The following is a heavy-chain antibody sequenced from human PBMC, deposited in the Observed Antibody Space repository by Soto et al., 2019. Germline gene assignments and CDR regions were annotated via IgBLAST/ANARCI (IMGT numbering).Heavy chain of an antibody. J-gene: IGHJ5*02. Sequence: SETLSLTCAVYGGSFSGYYWSWIRQPPGKGLEWIGEINHSGSTNYNPSLKSRVTISVDTSKNQFSLKLSSVTAADTAVYYCARARGLRFLEWSPRGTEFDPWGQGTLVTVSS. CDR3: ARARGLRFLEWSPRGTEFDP. D-gene: IGHD3-3*01. CDR1: GGSFSGYY. CDR2: INHSGST. V-gene: IGHV4-34*01.